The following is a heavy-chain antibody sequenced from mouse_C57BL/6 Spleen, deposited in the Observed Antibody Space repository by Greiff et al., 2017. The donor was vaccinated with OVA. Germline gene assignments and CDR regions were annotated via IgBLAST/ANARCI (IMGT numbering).Heavy chain of an antibody. J-gene: IGHJ1*03. Sequence: QVQLKESGAELVRPGASVKLSCKASGYTFTDYYINWVKQRPGQGLEWIARIYPGSGNTYYNEKFKGKATLTAEKSSSTAYMQLSSLTSEDSAVYFCARQGEVRWDWYFDVWGTGTTVTVSS. V-gene: IGHV1-76*01. CDR1: GYTFTDYY. CDR2: IYPGSGNT. CDR3: ARQGEVRWDWYFDV. D-gene: IGHD4-1*01.